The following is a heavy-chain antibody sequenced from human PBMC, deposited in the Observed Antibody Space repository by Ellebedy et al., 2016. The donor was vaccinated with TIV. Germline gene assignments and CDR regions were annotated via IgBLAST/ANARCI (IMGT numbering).Heavy chain of an antibody. Sequence: GESLKISCAASGFMFSNYAMTWVRQAPGKGLEWVSTVSYSGASMYYADSVRGRFTISRDNAKNSLYLQMNSLRDEDTAVYYCVRKSSFDYWGQGTLVTVSS. J-gene: IGHJ4*02. CDR3: VRKSSFDY. CDR2: VSYSGASM. CDR1: GFMFSNYA. V-gene: IGHV3-23*01.